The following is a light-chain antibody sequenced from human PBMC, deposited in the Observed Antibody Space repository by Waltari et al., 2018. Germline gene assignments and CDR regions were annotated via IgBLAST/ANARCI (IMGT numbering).Light chain of an antibody. CDR1: VVANKY. CDR2: KDT. CDR3: YSAADNNRLV. J-gene: IGLJ2*01. Sequence: SYELTQPSSVSVSPGQTARITCPGHVVANKYVRWFQQMPGQAPVLVIYKDTERPSGIPERFYGSTSGTTVTLTSSGAQVEDEADYYCYSAADNNRLVFGGGTKLTVL. V-gene: IGLV3-27*01.